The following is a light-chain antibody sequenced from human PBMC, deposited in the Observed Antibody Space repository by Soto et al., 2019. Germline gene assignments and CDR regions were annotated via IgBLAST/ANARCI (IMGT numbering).Light chain of an antibody. CDR2: DAS. V-gene: IGKV1-5*01. Sequence: DFQMTQSPAALSASVGDRVTITCRASQNIRSRLAWFQQRPGRAPKLLIYDASSLESGVPSRFSGSGSGTEFTLTISSLQPDDFATYYCQQYENYWTFGQGTKVDIK. CDR1: QNIRSR. J-gene: IGKJ1*01. CDR3: QQYENYWT.